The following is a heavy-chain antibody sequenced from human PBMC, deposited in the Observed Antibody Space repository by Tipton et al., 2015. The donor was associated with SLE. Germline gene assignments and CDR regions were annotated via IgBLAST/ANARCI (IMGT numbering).Heavy chain of an antibody. Sequence: QSGAEVKKPGASVKVSCKASGYTFTSYGISWVRQAPGQGLEWMGWISAYNGNTNYAQKLQGRVTMTTDTSTSTAYMELRSLRSDDTAVYYCARDSDAGQQLNYYYYGMDVWDQGTTVTVSS. D-gene: IGHD6-13*01. V-gene: IGHV1-18*01. CDR1: GYTFTSYG. CDR3: ARDSDAGQQLNYYYYGMDV. J-gene: IGHJ6*02. CDR2: ISAYNGNT.